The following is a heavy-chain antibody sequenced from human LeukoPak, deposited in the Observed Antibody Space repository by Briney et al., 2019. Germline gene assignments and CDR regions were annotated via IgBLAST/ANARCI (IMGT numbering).Heavy chain of an antibody. J-gene: IGHJ4*02. V-gene: IGHV3-30*18. CDR3: AKARGNLRANYFDY. D-gene: IGHD1-14*01. CDR2: ISYDGSNK. Sequence: GGSLRLSCEASGFSFSNYGMYWVRQAPGKGLEWVAVISYDGSNKYYADSVKGRFAISRDNSKNTLYLQMNSLRAEDTAVYYCAKARGNLRANYFDYWGQGTLVTVSS. CDR1: GFSFSNYG.